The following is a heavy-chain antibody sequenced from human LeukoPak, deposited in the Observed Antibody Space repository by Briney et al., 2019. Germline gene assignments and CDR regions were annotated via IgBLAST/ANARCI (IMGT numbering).Heavy chain of an antibody. V-gene: IGHV5-51*01. D-gene: IGHD3-3*01. J-gene: IGHJ6*02. CDR2: IYPGDSDT. CDR3: AREENTYYDFWSGYMDV. CDR1: GYSFTSYW. Sequence: GESLQISCKGSGYSFTSYWIGWVRQMPGKGLEWMGIIYPGDSDTRYSPSFQGQVTISADKSISTAYLQWSSLKASDTAMYYRAREENTYYDFWSGYMDVWGQGTTVTVSS.